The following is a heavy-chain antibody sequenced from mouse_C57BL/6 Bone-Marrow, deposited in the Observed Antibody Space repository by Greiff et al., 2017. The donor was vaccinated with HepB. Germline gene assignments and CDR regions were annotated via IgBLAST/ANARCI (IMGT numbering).Heavy chain of an antibody. D-gene: IGHD2-5*01. CDR3: VRCYSNYWYFDV. Sequence: EVKLEESGGGLVQPKGSLKLSCAASGFSFNTYAMNWVRQAPGKGLEWVARIRSKSNNYATYYADSVKDRFTISRDDSESMLYLQMNNLKTEDTAMYYCVRCYSNYWYFDVWGTGTTVTVSS. CDR2: IRSKSNNYAT. V-gene: IGHV10-1*01. CDR1: GFSFNTYA. J-gene: IGHJ1*03.